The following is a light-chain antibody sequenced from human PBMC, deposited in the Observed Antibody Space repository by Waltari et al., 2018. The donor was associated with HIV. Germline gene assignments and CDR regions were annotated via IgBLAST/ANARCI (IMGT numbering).Light chain of an antibody. Sequence: QSALTQPPSAPGSPGQSVPISCPVTSRDVGAFAFVSWYQQPPGKAPNLIIYVVYKRPSGVPDRFSGSKSGNTASLTVSGLQAEDEADYYCTSYAAANNLIFGGGTKLTVL. CDR3: TSYAAANNLI. CDR1: SRDVGAFAF. CDR2: VVY. V-gene: IGLV2-8*01. J-gene: IGLJ2*01.